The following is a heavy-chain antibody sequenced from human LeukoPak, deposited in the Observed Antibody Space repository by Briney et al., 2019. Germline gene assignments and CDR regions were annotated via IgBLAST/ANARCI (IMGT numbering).Heavy chain of an antibody. CDR1: GFSFSSYA. Sequence: GGSLRLSCVVSGFSFSSYAMHWVRQAPGKGLEWVAVISFDGSNQYYADSVKGRFTISRDSSKNMLDLQMNSLRADDTAVYYCARQRGVVSSGWYGFDYWGQGTLVTVSS. CDR2: ISFDGSNQ. V-gene: IGHV3-30*04. CDR3: ARQRGVVSSGWYGFDY. D-gene: IGHD6-19*01. J-gene: IGHJ4*02.